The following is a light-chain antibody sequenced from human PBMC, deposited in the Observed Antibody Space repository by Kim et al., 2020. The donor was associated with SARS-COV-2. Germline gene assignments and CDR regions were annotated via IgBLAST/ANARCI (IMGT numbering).Light chain of an antibody. CDR1: QSVNTY. CDR3: QQCDNWPPT. Sequence: ETVLTQFPATLSLSPGERATLSCRASQSVNTYIAWYQQKPGQAPRLLISDASNRATGIPARFSGSGSGTDFTLTISTLEPEDFAVYYWQQCDNWPPTVGHGTRLEIK. CDR2: DAS. J-gene: IGKJ5*01. V-gene: IGKV3-11*01.